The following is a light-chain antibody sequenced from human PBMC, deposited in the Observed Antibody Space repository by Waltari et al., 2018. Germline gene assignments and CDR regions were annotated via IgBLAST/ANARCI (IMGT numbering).Light chain of an antibody. J-gene: IGLJ2*01. V-gene: IGLV3-21*02. CDR1: NLGSRS. CDR2: DDT. Sequence: SYFLTQTPSVSVAPGQTARITCGGNNLGSRSVQWYQQKPGQAPALVIYDDTARPSGIPQRFSGSNSGNTATLIINKVEVGDEADYYCQPWDSTTDVVFGAGTRLTVL. CDR3: QPWDSTTDVV.